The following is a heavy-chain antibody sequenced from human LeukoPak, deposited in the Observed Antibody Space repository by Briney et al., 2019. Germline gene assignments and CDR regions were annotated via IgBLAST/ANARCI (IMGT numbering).Heavy chain of an antibody. CDR2: ISYDGSNK. CDR1: GFTFSSYA. CDR3: ARGLLDP. Sequence: GRSLRLSCAASGFTFSSYAMHWVRQAPGKGLEWVAVISYDGSNKYYADSVKGRFTISRDNSKNTLYLQMNSLRAEDTAVYYCARGLLDPWGQGTLVTVSS. D-gene: IGHD2-15*01. V-gene: IGHV3-30-3*01. J-gene: IGHJ5*02.